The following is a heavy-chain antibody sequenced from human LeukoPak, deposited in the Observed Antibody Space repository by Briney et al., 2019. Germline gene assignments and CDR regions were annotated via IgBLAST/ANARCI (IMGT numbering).Heavy chain of an antibody. J-gene: IGHJ4*02. Sequence: GASVKVSCKASGGTFSSYTISWVRQAPGQGLEWMGRIIRILGIANYAQKFQGRVTITADKSTSTAYMELSSLRSEDTAVYYCARDRGSITMIASPGYYFDYWGRGTLVTVSS. V-gene: IGHV1-69*04. CDR2: IIRILGIA. D-gene: IGHD3-22*01. CDR3: ARDRGSITMIASPGYYFDY. CDR1: GGTFSSYT.